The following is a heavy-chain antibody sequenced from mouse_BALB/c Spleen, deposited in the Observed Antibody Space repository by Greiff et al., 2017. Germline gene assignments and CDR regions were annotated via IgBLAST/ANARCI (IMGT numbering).Heavy chain of an antibody. CDR2: ISSGGSYT. V-gene: IGHV5-9-4*01. J-gene: IGHJ3*01. CDR3: ARDRGGY. CDR1: GFTFSSYA. Sequence: EVQGVESGGGLVKPGGSLKLSCAASGFTFSSYAMSWVRQSPEKRLEWVAEISSGGSYTYYPDTVTGRFTISRDNAKNTLYLEMSSLRSEDTAMYYCARDRGGYWGQGTLVTVSA. D-gene: IGHD3-3*01.